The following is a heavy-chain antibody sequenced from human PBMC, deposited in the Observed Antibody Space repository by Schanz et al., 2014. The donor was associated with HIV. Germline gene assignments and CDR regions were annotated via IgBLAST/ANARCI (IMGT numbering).Heavy chain of an antibody. J-gene: IGHJ6*02. CDR2: IIPLFQTK. V-gene: IGHV1-69*01. D-gene: IGHD1-26*01. CDR3: ARCSNRHSGDSWESHFYYYFGMDV. Sequence: QVQLVQSGTEVKKPGSSVRVSCKASGGTFSSYAFSWVRQAPGQGLEWMGGIIPLFQTKNYTQRFHDRVASPSDVTTSTVYMDLSLLRSDVTALYYCARCSNRHSGDSWESHFYYYFGMDVWGQGTTVIVSS. CDR1: GGTFSSYA.